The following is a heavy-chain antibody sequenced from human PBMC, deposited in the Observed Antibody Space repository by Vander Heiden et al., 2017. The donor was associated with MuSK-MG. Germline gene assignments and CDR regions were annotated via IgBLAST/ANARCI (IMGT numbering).Heavy chain of an antibody. D-gene: IGHD2-15*01. CDR3: AGGGYCSGGTCYGTY. V-gene: IGHV3-33*01. CDR1: GFSFSSYG. CDR2: IWYDGSNE. Sequence: QVQLVASGGGVVQPGRSLRLCCAASGFSFSSYGMHWVRKAPGKGLEWVAVIWYDGSNEYYEDAVKGRFTISRDNSKNTVFLQMTRLRAEDTAVYYCAGGGYCSGGTCYGTYWGQGTLVTVSS. J-gene: IGHJ4*02.